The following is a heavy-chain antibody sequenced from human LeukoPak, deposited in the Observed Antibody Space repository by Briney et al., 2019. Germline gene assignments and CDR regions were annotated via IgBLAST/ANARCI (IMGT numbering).Heavy chain of an antibody. CDR2: INGDGSST. CDR3: ARDSSGSFDY. D-gene: IGHD6-19*01. V-gene: IGHV3-74*01. CDR1: GFTLSSYW. Sequence: GGSLRLSCAASGFTLSSYWMHWVRQAPGKGLVWVSRINGDGSSTSYADSVKGRFTISRDNAKNTLYLQMNSLRAEDTVVYYCARDSSGSFDYWGQGTLVTVSS. J-gene: IGHJ4*02.